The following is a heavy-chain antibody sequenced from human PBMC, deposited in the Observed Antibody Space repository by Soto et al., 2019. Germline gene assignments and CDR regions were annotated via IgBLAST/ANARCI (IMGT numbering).Heavy chain of an antibody. CDR3: ARAGDCSGGSCHPSQSLHQGLNWFDP. V-gene: IGHV4-30-2*01. CDR1: GGSISSGGYS. CDR2: IYHSGST. Sequence: SETLSLTCAVSGGSISSGGYSWSWIRQPPGKGLEWIGYIYHSGSTYYNPSLKSRVTISVDRSKNQFSLKLGSVTAADTAVYYCARAGDCSGGSCHPSQSLHQGLNWFDPWGQGTLVTVSS. D-gene: IGHD2-15*01. J-gene: IGHJ5*02.